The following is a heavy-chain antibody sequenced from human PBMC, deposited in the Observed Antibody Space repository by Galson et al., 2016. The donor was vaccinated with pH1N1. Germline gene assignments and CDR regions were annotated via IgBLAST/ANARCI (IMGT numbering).Heavy chain of an antibody. CDR1: GYSFTRYW. J-gene: IGHJ3*02. V-gene: IGHV5-51*03. D-gene: IGHD4-17*01. CDR3: ARQYDFGDYRGNAFDI. Sequence: QSGAEVKKPGESLKISCKASGYSFTRYWIAWVRQVPGKGLEWVGVVNPGGSTIRYSPSFRGRVTISSDKSITTAYLQWISLRASDTATYYCARQYDFGDYRGNAFDIWGQGTVVIVSS. CDR2: VNPGGSTI.